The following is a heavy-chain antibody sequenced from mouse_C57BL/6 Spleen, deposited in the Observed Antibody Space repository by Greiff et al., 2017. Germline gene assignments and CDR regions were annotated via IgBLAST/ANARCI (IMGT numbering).Heavy chain of an antibody. V-gene: IGHV1-55*01. CDR2: IYPGSGST. CDR3: ARGPGVAY. J-gene: IGHJ3*01. Sequence: VQQQQSGAELVKPGASVKMSCKASGYTFTSYWITWVKQRPGQGLEWIGDIYPGSGSTNYNEKFRSKATLTVDTSSSTAYMQLSSLTSEDAAVYYCARGPGVAYWGQGNLVTVAA. CDR1: GYTFTSYW.